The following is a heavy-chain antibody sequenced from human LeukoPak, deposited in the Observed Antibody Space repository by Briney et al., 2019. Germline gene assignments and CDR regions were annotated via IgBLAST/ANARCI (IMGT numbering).Heavy chain of an antibody. D-gene: IGHD1-1*01. CDR1: GVSISSSYYY. CDR3: ARNATGIRSYYYYMDV. CDR2: IYYSGST. V-gene: IGHV4-39*07. J-gene: IGHJ6*03. Sequence: PSETLSLTCIVSGVSISSSYYYWGWIRQPPGEGLAGIGSIYYSGSTYYNSSLKSRVTISIDTSKNQFSLKLSSVTAADTAVYYCARNATGIRSYYYYMDVWGKGTTVTVSS.